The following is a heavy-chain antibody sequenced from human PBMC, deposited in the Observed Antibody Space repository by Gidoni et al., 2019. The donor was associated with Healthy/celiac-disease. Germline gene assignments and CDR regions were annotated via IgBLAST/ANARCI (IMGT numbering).Heavy chain of an antibody. V-gene: IGHV7-4-1*02. J-gene: IGHJ6*02. Sequence: QVQLVQSVSELKKPGASVTVSCTASGDTFPSYAMNWVRQAPGQGLEWRGWINTNTGNPTYAQGFTGRFVFSLDTSVSTAYLQISSLKAEDTAVYYCARDLYYCSGGSCYFYYYYGMDVWGQGTTVTVSS. CDR3: ARDLYYCSGGSCYFYYYYGMDV. CDR2: INTNTGNP. D-gene: IGHD2-15*01. CDR1: GDTFPSYA.